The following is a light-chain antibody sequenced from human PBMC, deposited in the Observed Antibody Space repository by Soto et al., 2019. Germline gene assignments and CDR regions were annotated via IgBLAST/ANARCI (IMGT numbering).Light chain of an antibody. V-gene: IGKV3-20*01. CDR3: QQYGSPPFT. J-gene: IGKJ3*01. Sequence: EIVLTQSPGTLSLSPGERATLSCRASHSVSSSYLAWYQQKPGQAPRLLIYGASSRATGIPDRFSGSGSGTDFTLTISRLEPEDFAVYYCQQYGSPPFTFGPGTKVDIK. CDR2: GAS. CDR1: HSVSSSY.